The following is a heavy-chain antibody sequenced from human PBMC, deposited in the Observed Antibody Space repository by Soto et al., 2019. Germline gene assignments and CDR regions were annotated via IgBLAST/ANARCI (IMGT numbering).Heavy chain of an antibody. CDR1: GFTFSSYS. Sequence: LRLSCAASGFTFSSYSMNWVRQAPGKGLEWVSYISSSSSTIYYADSVKGRFTISRDNAKNSLYLQMNSLRDEDTAVYYCARGGRWLQSPSFDYWGQGTLVTVSS. V-gene: IGHV3-48*02. J-gene: IGHJ4*02. CDR2: ISSSSSTI. CDR3: ARGGRWLQSPSFDY. D-gene: IGHD5-12*01.